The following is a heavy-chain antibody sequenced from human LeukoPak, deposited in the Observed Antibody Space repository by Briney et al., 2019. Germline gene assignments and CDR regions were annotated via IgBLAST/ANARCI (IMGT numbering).Heavy chain of an antibody. J-gene: IGHJ4*02. CDR1: GGSFSGYY. CDR3: ARAPHFFDTSGSRYYFDY. D-gene: IGHD3-22*01. CDR2: INHSGST. V-gene: IGHV4-34*01. Sequence: SETLSLTCAVYGGSFSGYYWSWIRQPPGKGLEWIGEINHSGSTNYNPSLKSRVTISVDTSKNQFSLKLSSVTAADTAVYYCARAPHFFDTSGSRYYFDYWGQGALVTVSS.